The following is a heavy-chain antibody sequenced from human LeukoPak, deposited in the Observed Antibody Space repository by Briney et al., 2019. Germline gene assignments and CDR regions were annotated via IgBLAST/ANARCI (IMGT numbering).Heavy chain of an antibody. J-gene: IGHJ3*02. V-gene: IGHV3-30*02. CDR1: GFTFSSYG. Sequence: AGGSLRLSCAASGFTFSSYGMHWVRQAPGKGLEWVAFIRYDGSNKYYADSVKGRFTISRDNSKNTLYLQMNSLRAEDTAVYYCAKRATYYYGSGSYYHDAFDIWGQGTMVTVSS. CDR3: AKRATYYYGSGSYYHDAFDI. CDR2: IRYDGSNK. D-gene: IGHD3-10*01.